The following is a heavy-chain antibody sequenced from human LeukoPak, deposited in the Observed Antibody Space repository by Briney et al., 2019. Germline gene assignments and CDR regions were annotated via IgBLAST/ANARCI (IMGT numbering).Heavy chain of an antibody. D-gene: IGHD3-22*01. CDR2: LSSSGGGT. Sequence: PGGSLRLSCAVSGITLSNYGMSWVRQAPGKGLEWVAGLSSSGGGTNYADSVKGRFTISRDNRKNTLYLQMNSLRAEDTAVYFCAKRGVVIRVILVGFHKEAYYFDSWGQGALVTVSS. CDR1: GITLSNYG. J-gene: IGHJ4*02. V-gene: IGHV3-23*01. CDR3: AKRGVVIRVILVGFHKEAYYFDS.